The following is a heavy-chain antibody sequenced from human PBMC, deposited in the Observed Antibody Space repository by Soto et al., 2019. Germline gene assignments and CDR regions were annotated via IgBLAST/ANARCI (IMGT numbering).Heavy chain of an antibody. Sequence: SVKVSCKASGGTFSRYAINWVRQAPGQGLEWMGGIIPMFRKANYAQKFQGRVTITADESTSTGYMELGSLMSEDTAVYYCARDGTLYDSSGYYCLYWGQGTLVTVSS. CDR1: GGTFSRYA. J-gene: IGHJ4*02. CDR3: ARDGTLYDSSGYYCLY. CDR2: IIPMFRKA. D-gene: IGHD3-22*01. V-gene: IGHV1-69*13.